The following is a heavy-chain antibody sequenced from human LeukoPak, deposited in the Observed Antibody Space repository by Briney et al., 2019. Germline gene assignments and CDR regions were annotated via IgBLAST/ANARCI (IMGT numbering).Heavy chain of an antibody. CDR3: ARALSSGWKRGIDY. D-gene: IGHD6-19*01. CDR1: GYTFTSYG. CDR2: MNPNSGNT. V-gene: IGHV1-8*02. Sequence: GASVKVSCKASGYTFTSYGISWVRQAPGQGLEWMGWMNPNSGNTGYPQKFQGRVTMTRNTSISTAYMELSSLRSEDTAVYYCARALSSGWKRGIDYWGQGTLVTVSS. J-gene: IGHJ4*02.